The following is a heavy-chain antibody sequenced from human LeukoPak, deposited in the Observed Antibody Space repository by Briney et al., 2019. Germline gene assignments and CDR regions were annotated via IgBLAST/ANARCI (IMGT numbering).Heavy chain of an antibody. J-gene: IGHJ4*02. CDR3: AKNVGNAVTTSHDI. CDR2: ISGSGSNT. D-gene: IGHD4-17*01. V-gene: IGHV3-23*01. CDR1: GFTFSNYA. Sequence: GGSLRLSCAASGFTFSNYAMTWVRQAPGKGLEWVSGISGSGSNTDYADSVKGRFTISRDNSKNTLHLQLNSLRAEDTAVYYCAKNVGNAVTTSHDIWGQGTLVTVSS.